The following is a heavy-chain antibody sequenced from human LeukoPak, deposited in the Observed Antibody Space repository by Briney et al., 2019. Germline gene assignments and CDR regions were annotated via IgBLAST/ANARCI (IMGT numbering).Heavy chain of an antibody. CDR1: CGSISSYY. D-gene: IGHD3-10*01. V-gene: IGHV4-59*01. CDR2: LLYSGST. CDR3: ATVAVIRGVTYFDY. Sequence: SETLSLTCTVSCGSISSYYWGWIRQPPGKGLEWIAYLLYSGSTDYNPSLESRVTISVDTSKNQFSLKLRSVTAADTAVYYCATVAVIRGVTYFDYWGQGTLVTVSS. J-gene: IGHJ4*02.